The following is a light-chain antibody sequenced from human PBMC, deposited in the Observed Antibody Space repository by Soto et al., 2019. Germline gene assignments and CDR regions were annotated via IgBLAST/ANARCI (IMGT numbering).Light chain of an antibody. CDR3: QQSYSTPQS. J-gene: IGKJ2*01. V-gene: IGKV1-39*01. CDR1: QSITSY. CDR2: AAS. Sequence: DIQMTQSPSSLSASVGDRVSITCRASQSITSYLNWYQQKPGKAPKLLIYAASSLQSGVRSRFSGGGSGTDFTLTISSLQPEDFATYYCQQSYSTPQSFGQGTKLEIK.